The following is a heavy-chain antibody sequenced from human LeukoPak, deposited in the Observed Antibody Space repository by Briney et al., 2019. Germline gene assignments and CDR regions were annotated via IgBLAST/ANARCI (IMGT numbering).Heavy chain of an antibody. Sequence: GASVTVSFKASGYTFTSYDINWVRQAPGQGVEWVGWMNPNSGNTGYAQKFQGRVTMTRNTSISTAYMELSSLRSEDTAVYYCARNPGYCSSTSCYRNNWFDPWGQGTLVTVSS. CDR1: GYTFTSYD. V-gene: IGHV1-8*01. D-gene: IGHD2-2*01. J-gene: IGHJ5*02. CDR2: MNPNSGNT. CDR3: ARNPGYCSSTSCYRNNWFDP.